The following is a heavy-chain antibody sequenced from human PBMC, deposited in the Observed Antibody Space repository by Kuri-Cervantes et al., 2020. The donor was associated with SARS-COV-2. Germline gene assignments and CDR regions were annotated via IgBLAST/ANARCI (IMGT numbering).Heavy chain of an antibody. J-gene: IGHJ4*02. CDR2: INPNNGDT. CDR3: ASELVVIRGWFDY. Sequence: ASVKVSCKASGYNFTGYFIHWVRQAPGQRLDWLGWINPNNGDTVYAQKFQGRVTMSRDTSITTVFLDLSSLRSGDTAVYYCASELVVIRGWFDYWGQGTLVTVSS. D-gene: IGHD3-22*01. CDR1: GYNFTGYF. V-gene: IGHV1-2*02.